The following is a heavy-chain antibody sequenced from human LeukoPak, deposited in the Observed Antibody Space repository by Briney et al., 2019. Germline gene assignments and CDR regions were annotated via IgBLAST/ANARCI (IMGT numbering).Heavy chain of an antibody. CDR3: ASASHDYGDYSHFDY. V-gene: IGHV4-4*02. D-gene: IGHD4-17*01. CDR2: IYHSGST. CDR1: GGSISSRNW. Sequence: SGTLSLTCAVSGGSISSRNWWSWVRQPPGKGLEWIGEIYHSGSTNYNPSLKTRVTISVDKSKNQFSLKLSSVTAADTAVYYCASASHDYGDYSHFDYWGQGTLVTVSS. J-gene: IGHJ4*02.